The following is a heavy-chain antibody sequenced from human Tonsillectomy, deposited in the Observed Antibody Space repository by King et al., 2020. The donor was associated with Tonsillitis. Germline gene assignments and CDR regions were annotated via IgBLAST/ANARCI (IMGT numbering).Heavy chain of an antibody. D-gene: IGHD6-13*01. Sequence: QLGQSGGGLVQPGRSLRLSCAASGFTFDDYAMDWDRQASGQGLEWVSGISWNIGSIGYADSVKGRCTISRDNAKNSLYLQMNSLRAEDTALYYCAKDRGIAAAGGFDYWGQGTLVTVSS. J-gene: IGHJ4*02. CDR1: GFTFDDYA. CDR2: ISWNIGSI. CDR3: AKDRGIAAAGGFDY. V-gene: IGHV3-9*01.